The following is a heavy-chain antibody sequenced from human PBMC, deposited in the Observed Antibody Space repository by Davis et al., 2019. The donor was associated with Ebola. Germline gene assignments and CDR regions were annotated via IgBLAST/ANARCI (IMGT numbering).Heavy chain of an antibody. D-gene: IGHD3-10*01. CDR1: GFTFSSYS. Sequence: GGSLRLSCAASGFTFSSYSMNWVRQAPGKGLEWVSSISSSSSYIYYADSVKGRFTISRDNAKNSLYLQMNSLRAEDTAVYYCARVSLWFGELLSSPVDVWGQGTTVTVSS. V-gene: IGHV3-21*01. CDR3: ARVSLWFGELLSSPVDV. J-gene: IGHJ6*02. CDR2: ISSSSSYI.